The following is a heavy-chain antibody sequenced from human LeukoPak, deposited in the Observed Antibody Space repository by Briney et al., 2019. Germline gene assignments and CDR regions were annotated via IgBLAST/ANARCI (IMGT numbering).Heavy chain of an antibody. CDR2: ISGSGGST. J-gene: IGHJ4*02. CDR1: GFTFSSCA. Sequence: GGSLRLSCAASGFTFSSCAMSWVRQAPGKGLEWVSAISGSGGSTYYADSVKGRFTISRDNSKNTLYLQMNSLRAEDTAVYYCAKRGYSYVKVGYWGQGTLVTVSS. V-gene: IGHV3-23*01. CDR3: AKRGYSYVKVGY. D-gene: IGHD5-18*01.